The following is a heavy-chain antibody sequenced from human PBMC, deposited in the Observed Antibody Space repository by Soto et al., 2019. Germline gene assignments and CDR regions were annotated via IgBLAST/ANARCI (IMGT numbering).Heavy chain of an antibody. Sequence: PSETLSLTCTVSGGSITDYSWVWIRQPAGKGLEWIGRIFSSGSTNYNPSLKGRITMSLDTSKIQFSLKLNSATATDTAVYFSASDQGVVVTADHWFDPWGQGILVTVSS. V-gene: IGHV4-4*07. D-gene: IGHD2-21*02. CDR2: IFSSGST. CDR1: GGSITDYS. CDR3: ASDQGVVVTADHWFDP. J-gene: IGHJ5*02.